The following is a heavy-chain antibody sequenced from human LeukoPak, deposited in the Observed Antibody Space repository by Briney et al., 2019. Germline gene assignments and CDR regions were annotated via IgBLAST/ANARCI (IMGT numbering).Heavy chain of an antibody. Sequence: ASVKVSCKASGYTFTGYYIHWVRQAPGQGLEWMGLIKPNSGGTKYAQKFQGRVTMTRDTSITTAYMELSSLRSDDTALYYCVRDRPHNWFDPWGQGTLVTVSS. CDR1: GYTFTGYY. J-gene: IGHJ5*02. V-gene: IGHV1-2*02. CDR3: VRDRPHNWFDP. CDR2: IKPNSGGT.